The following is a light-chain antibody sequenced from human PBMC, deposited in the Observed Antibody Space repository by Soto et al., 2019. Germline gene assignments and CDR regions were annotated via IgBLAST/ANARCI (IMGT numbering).Light chain of an antibody. CDR3: QQRSNWIT. CDR2: YPS. Sequence: SQSPATVSLYPGERASLSCRASQSVSSNYLAWFQQKPGQAPRLLSSYPSSRATGIPDRFSGSGSGTDFTLTISRLEPEDFAVYYCQQRSNWITFGQGTRLEVK. CDR1: QSVSSNY. V-gene: IGKV3D-20*02. J-gene: IGKJ5*01.